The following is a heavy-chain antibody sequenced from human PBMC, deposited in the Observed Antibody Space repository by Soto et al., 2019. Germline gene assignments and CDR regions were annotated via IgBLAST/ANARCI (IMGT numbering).Heavy chain of an antibody. J-gene: IGHJ4*02. V-gene: IGHV3-23*01. CDR1: GFTFSSYA. CDR3: AKESLKAPVTGPVDC. CDR2: ISGSGGST. D-gene: IGHD6-19*01. Sequence: EVQLLETGGGLVQPGGSQRLSCTASGFTFSSYALSWVRQAPGKGLEWVSSISGSGGSTYYAGSEKGRVNISRDNSNNTLNLQMSSLRAEDTAVYDCAKESLKAPVTGPVDCWGQGTVVTVSS.